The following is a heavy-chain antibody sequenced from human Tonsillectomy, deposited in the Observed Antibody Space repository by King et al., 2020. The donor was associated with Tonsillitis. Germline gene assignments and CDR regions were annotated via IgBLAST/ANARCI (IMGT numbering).Heavy chain of an antibody. CDR3: ARGGGTIFGVIVADSYYYYIDV. Sequence: QVQLQQWGARLLKPSETLSLTCAVYGGSFSGYYWTWIRQPPGKGLEWIGEINHSASTNYNPSLKSRVTISVDTSKNQFSLTLSSVTAADTAVYYCARGGGTIFGVIVADSYYYYIDVWGKGTTVTVSS. J-gene: IGHJ6*03. CDR1: GGSFSGYY. D-gene: IGHD3-3*01. V-gene: IGHV4-34*01. CDR2: INHSAST.